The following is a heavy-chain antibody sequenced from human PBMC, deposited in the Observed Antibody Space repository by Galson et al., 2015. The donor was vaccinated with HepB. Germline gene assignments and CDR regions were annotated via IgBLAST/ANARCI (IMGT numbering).Heavy chain of an antibody. D-gene: IGHD6-19*01. CDR2: IYTSGST. Sequence: TLSLTYTVSGGSISSGSYYWSWIRQPAGKGLEWIGRIYTSGSTNYNPSLKSRVTMSVDTSKNQFSLKLSSVTAADTAVYYCARLGAGGRSGWYYYHYYGMDVWGQGTTVTVSS. CDR1: GGSISSGSYY. CDR3: ARLGAGGRSGWYYYHYYGMDV. J-gene: IGHJ6*02. V-gene: IGHV4-61*02.